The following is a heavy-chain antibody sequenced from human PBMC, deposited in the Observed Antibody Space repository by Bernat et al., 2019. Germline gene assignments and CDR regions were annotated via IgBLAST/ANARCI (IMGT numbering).Heavy chain of an antibody. Sequence: QVQLVESGGGVVQPGRSLRLSCAASGFTFSSYGMHWVRQAPGKGLEWVAVISYDGSNKYYADSVKGRFTISRDNSKNTLYLQMNSLRAEDTAVYYCARDGHLYGMDVWGQGTTVTVSS. CDR3: ARDGHLYGMDV. V-gene: IGHV3-30*03. CDR2: ISYDGSNK. J-gene: IGHJ6*02. CDR1: GFTFSSYG.